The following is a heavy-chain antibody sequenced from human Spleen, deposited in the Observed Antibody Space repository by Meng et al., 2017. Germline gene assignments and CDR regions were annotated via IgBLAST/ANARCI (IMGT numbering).Heavy chain of an antibody. CDR2: IKRDGSER. D-gene: IGHD7-27*01. CDR1: GFTISNTW. Sequence: GESLKISCAASGFTISNTWMTWVRQAPGKGLEWVANIKRDGSERYYVDSVKGRFTISRDNAKNLLYLQLNSLRAEDTAVYYCATGHWGGEEWGQGTLVTVSS. CDR3: ATGHWGGEE. V-gene: IGHV3-7*01. J-gene: IGHJ4*02.